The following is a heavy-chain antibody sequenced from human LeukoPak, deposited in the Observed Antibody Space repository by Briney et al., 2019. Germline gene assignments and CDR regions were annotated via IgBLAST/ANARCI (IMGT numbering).Heavy chain of an antibody. D-gene: IGHD5-18*01. CDR3: ASDIRGYSYGYMDY. J-gene: IGHJ4*02. CDR1: GFTFSSYA. CDR2: ISYDGSNK. V-gene: IGHV3-30-3*01. Sequence: PGRSLRLSCAASGFTFSSYAMHWVRQAPGKGLEWVAVISYDGSNKYYADSAKGRFTISRDNSKNTLYLQMNSLRAEDTAVYYCASDIRGYSYGYMDYWGQGTLVTVSS.